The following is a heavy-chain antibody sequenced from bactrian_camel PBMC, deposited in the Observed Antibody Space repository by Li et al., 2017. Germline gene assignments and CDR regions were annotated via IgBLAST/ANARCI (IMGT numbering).Heavy chain of an antibody. D-gene: IGHD5*01. CDR1: GAAGSPVC. Sequence: HVQLVESGGGLVQPGGSLRLSCAASGAAGSPVCMAWFRQGSGRQREAVATIYTGDGSTHYVDDSVKGRFTISQGNTKNAMYLRMNDLKPEDTAIYYCAATMGDYALGVPLSPGGCEESDFGWWGQGTQVTVS. CDR2: IYTGDGST. J-gene: IGHJ6*01. V-gene: IGHV3S54*01. CDR3: AATMGDYALGVPLSPGGCEESDFGW.